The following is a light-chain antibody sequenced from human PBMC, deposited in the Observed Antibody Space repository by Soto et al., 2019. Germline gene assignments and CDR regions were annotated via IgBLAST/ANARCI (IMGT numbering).Light chain of an antibody. CDR1: QSVSSN. CDR2: GAS. CDR3: QQYDNWPLT. V-gene: IGKV3-15*01. Sequence: EIVMTQSPATLPVSPGERATLSCRASQSVSSNLAWYQQKPGQAPRFLIYGASTRATGIPARFSGSGSGTEFTLTISSLQSEDLAVYYCQQYDNWPLTFGGGTKVDIK. J-gene: IGKJ4*01.